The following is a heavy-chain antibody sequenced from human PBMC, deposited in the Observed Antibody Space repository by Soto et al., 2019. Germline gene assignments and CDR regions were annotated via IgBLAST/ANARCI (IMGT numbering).Heavy chain of an antibody. J-gene: IGHJ5*02. CDR3: ARHYSSSFNWFDP. CDR1: GGSVSSGSYY. Sequence: QVQLQESGPGLVKPSETLSLTCTVSGGSVSSGSYYWSWIRQPPGKGLEWIGYIYYSGSTNYNPSLKSVVTMSVDTSKNQFSLKLSSVIAADTAVYYCARHYSSSFNWFDPWGQGTLVTVSS. V-gene: IGHV4-61*01. D-gene: IGHD6-6*01. CDR2: IYYSGST.